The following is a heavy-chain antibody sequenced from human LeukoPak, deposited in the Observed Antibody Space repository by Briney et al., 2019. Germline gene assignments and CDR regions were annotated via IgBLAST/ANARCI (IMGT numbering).Heavy chain of an antibody. CDR1: GFTFSSYA. D-gene: IGHD1-26*01. Sequence: GGSLRLSCAASGFTFSSYAMSWVRQAPGKGLEWVSGIDWNGGSTGYADSVKGRFTISRDNAKNSLDLQMNSLRAEDTALYYCARFTVVGATTFYYYGMDVWGQGTTVTVSS. J-gene: IGHJ6*02. CDR3: ARFTVVGATTFYYYGMDV. CDR2: IDWNGGST. V-gene: IGHV3-20*04.